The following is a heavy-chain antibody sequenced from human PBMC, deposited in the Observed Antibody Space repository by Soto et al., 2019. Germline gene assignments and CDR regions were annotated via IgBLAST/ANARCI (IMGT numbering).Heavy chain of an antibody. J-gene: IGHJ4*02. CDR2: ISSSSSYT. Sequence: QVHLVECGGGLVKPGGSLRLICAASGFTLSDYYMSWIRQAPGKGLEWVSYISSSSSYTNYADSVKGRFTISRDNAKNSLYLQMNSLRAEDTAVYYCARGDRTGTFPFDYWGQGTLVTVSS. D-gene: IGHD3-16*01. V-gene: IGHV3-11*05. CDR1: GFTLSDYY. CDR3: ARGDRTGTFPFDY.